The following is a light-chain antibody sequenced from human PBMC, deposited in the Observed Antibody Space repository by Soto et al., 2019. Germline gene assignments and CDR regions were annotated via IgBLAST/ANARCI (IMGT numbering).Light chain of an antibody. Sequence: EIVLTQSPGILSFSPGERAALSCRASQTVSSTYLAWYQQRSGQAPRLLIFDASIRVPTTPARFSGSVSGTEFTLTISSLESEDFAVYFCQQYGDRPRTFGQGTKVDIK. CDR2: DAS. CDR1: QTVSSTY. CDR3: QQYGDRPRT. J-gene: IGKJ1*01. V-gene: IGKV3-20*01.